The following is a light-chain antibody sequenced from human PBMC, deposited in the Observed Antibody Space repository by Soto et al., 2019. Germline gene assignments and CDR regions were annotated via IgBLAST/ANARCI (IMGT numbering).Light chain of an antibody. CDR2: LGS. Sequence: DIVMTQSPLSLPVTPGEPASISCRSSQSLLHNNGKNYLDWYLQKPGQSPQLLIYLGSNRASGVPDRFSGSGSDTYFTLKISRVEAEDVGIYYCMQALQTPATFGGGTKVDIK. J-gene: IGKJ4*01. CDR1: QSLLHNNGKNY. CDR3: MQALQTPAT. V-gene: IGKV2-28*01.